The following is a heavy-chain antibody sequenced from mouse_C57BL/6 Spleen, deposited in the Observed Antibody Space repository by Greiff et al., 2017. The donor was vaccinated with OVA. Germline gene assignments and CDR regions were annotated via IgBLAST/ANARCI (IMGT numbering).Heavy chain of an antibody. Sequence: QVQLQQSGPGLVAPSQSLSITCTVSGFSLTSYGVHWVRQPPGKGLEWLVVIWSDGSTTYNSALKSRLSISKDNSKSQVFLKMNSLQTDDTAMYYCARQNSHYYGGTYAMDYWGQGTSVTVSS. J-gene: IGHJ4*01. CDR3: ARQNSHYYGGTYAMDY. D-gene: IGHD1-1*01. V-gene: IGHV2-6-1*01. CDR1: GFSLTSYG. CDR2: IWSDGST.